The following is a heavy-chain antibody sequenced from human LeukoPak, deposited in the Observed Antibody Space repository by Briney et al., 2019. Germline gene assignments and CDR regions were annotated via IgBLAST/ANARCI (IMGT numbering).Heavy chain of an antibody. D-gene: IGHD2-2*01. V-gene: IGHV3-21*04. CDR1: GFTFSSYS. CDR3: AKSGGIPAAFDS. Sequence: PGGSLRLSCAASGFTFSSYSMNWVRQAPGKGLEWVSSISSSSSYIYYAGSVKGRFTISRDSSKKTLFLQMNSLSAEDTAIYYCAKSGGIPAAFDSWGQGTLVTVSS. J-gene: IGHJ4*02. CDR2: ISSSSSYI.